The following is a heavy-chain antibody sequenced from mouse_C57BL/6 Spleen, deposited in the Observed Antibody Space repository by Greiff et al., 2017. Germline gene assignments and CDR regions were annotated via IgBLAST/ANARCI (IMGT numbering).Heavy chain of an antibody. Sequence: EVQLVESGGGLVQPKGSLKLSCAASGFSFNTYAMNWVRQAPGKGLEWVARIRSKSNNYATYYADSVKDRFTISRDVSESMLYLQMNNLKTEDTAMYYCVSHYGLTSWFAYWGQGTLVTVSA. CDR3: VSHYGLTSWFAY. D-gene: IGHD1-1*02. CDR2: IRSKSNNYAT. J-gene: IGHJ3*01. CDR1: GFSFNTYA. V-gene: IGHV10-1*01.